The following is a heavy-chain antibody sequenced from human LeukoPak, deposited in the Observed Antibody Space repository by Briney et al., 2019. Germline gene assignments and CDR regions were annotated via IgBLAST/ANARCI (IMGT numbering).Heavy chain of an antibody. V-gene: IGHV4-34*01. CDR1: GFTFSNYG. D-gene: IGHD6-13*01. CDR3: ARGQNKGSSSESGAFDI. Sequence: KSGGSLRLSCAASGFTFSNYGMSWVRQAPGKGLEWIGEINHSGSTNYNPSLKSRVTISVDTSKNQFSLKLSSVTAADTAVYYCARGQNKGSSSESGAFDIWGQGTMVTVSS. J-gene: IGHJ3*02. CDR2: INHSGST.